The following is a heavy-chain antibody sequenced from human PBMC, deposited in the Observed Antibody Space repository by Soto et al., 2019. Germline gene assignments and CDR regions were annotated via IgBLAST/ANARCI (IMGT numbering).Heavy chain of an antibody. J-gene: IGHJ3*01. CDR2: IYHTGTT. D-gene: IGHD5-18*01. V-gene: IGHV4-4*02. CDR1: GVSISSDNR. Sequence: QVQLQESGPGLVKPSGTLSLTCTVSGVSISSDNRWNWVRQAPGKGLEWIGEIYHTGTTFYNPSLKSRVAISVDKSNSQFSVTLTSVTAADTAFYYCAGAHLTAPDAFDVWGQGMLVTVSS. CDR3: AGAHLTAPDAFDV.